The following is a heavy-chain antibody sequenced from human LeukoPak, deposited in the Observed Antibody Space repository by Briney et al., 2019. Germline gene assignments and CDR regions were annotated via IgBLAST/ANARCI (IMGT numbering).Heavy chain of an antibody. J-gene: IGHJ4*02. CDR3: ARAAGYSYGYDY. CDR1: GFTFSRNA. CDR2: ISSSSNYM. V-gene: IGHV3-21*01. D-gene: IGHD5-18*01. Sequence: GGSLRLSCAASGFTFSRNAMNWVRQAPGKGLEWVSFISSSSNYMSYADSVKGRFTISRENAKNSLYLQMNSLRAGDTAVYYCARAAGYSYGYDYWGQGTLVTVSS.